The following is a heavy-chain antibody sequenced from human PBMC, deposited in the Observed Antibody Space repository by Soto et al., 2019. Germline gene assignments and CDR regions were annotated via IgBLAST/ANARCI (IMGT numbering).Heavy chain of an antibody. CDR1: GFTFSSYA. CDR3: ASGRSGGVIVIPVGEN. Sequence: GGSLRLSCAASGFTFSSYAMHWVRQAPGKGLEWVAVISYDGSNKYYADPVKGRFTISRDNSKNTLYLQMNSLRAEDTAVYYCASGRSGGVIVIPVGENWGQGTLVTVSS. V-gene: IGHV3-30-3*01. J-gene: IGHJ4*02. CDR2: ISYDGSNK. D-gene: IGHD3-16*02.